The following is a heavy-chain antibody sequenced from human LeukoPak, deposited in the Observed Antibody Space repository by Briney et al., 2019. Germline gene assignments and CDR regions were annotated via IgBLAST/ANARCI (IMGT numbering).Heavy chain of an antibody. J-gene: IGHJ4*02. CDR1: GLTVSKNY. D-gene: IGHD3-10*01. CDR2: IYSGGST. V-gene: IGHV3-53*01. Sequence: GGSLRLSCAASGLTVSKNYMSWVRQAPGKGLESVSVIYSGGSTYYAASVRGRFTISRDNSKNTLYLQMNSLRVEDTAVYYCARVGGHWGQGTLVTVSS. CDR3: ARVGGH.